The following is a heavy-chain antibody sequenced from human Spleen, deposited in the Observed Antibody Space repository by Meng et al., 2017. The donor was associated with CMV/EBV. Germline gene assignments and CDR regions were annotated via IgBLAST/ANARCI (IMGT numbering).Heavy chain of an antibody. J-gene: IGHJ5*02. CDR1: GDSVSSGSYF. CDR2: FAYSGST. D-gene: IGHD2-15*01. CDR3: ARGRIYWFDP. Sequence: TCTVSGDSVSSGSYFWSLIRQPPGKGLEWIGYFAYSGSTSYNPSLKSRVTILLDTSKNQFSLKMTSVTAADSAVYYCARGRIYWFDPWGQGTLVTVSS. V-gene: IGHV4-61*01.